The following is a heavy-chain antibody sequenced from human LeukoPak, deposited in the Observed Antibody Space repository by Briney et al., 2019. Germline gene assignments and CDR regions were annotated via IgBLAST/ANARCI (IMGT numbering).Heavy chain of an antibody. J-gene: IGHJ4*02. V-gene: IGHV3-7*03. CDR3: AKEGRSLQTY. Sequence: GGSLRLSCAASGFMFSSNWMSWVRLAPGKGLEWVANIKEDGTETYYVDSLKGRFTISRDNAKNSLYLQMNSLRVEDTAVYYCAKEGRSLQTYWGQGTLVTVSS. CDR2: IKEDGTET. D-gene: IGHD5-24*01. CDR1: GFMFSSNW.